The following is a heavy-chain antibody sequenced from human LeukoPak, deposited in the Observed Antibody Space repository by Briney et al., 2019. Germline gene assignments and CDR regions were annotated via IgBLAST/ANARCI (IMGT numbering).Heavy chain of an antibody. V-gene: IGHV1-69*01. CDR2: IIPIFGTA. J-gene: IGHJ4*02. Sequence: SVKVSCKASGGTFSSYAISWVRQAPGQGLEWMGGIIPIFGTANYAQKFQGRVTITADESTSTAYMELSSLRSEDTAVYYCARDYYDSSGYYYGDNYWGQGTLVTVSS. CDR1: GGTFSSYA. CDR3: ARDYYDSSGYYYGDNY. D-gene: IGHD3-22*01.